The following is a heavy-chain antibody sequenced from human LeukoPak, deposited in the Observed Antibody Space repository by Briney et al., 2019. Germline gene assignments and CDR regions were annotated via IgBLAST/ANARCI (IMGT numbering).Heavy chain of an antibody. CDR2: INSDGSST. J-gene: IGHJ4*02. CDR1: GFTFSSYW. CDR3: AKGTKDYYGSGSFYLSRDHFISR. Sequence: GGSLRLSCAASGFTFSSYWMHWVRQAPGKGPVWVSRINSDGSSTSYADSLKGRFTISRDNAKNTLYLQMNSLRAEDTAVYYCAKGTKDYYGSGSFYLSRDHFISRWGQGTLVTVSS. D-gene: IGHD3-10*01. V-gene: IGHV3-74*01.